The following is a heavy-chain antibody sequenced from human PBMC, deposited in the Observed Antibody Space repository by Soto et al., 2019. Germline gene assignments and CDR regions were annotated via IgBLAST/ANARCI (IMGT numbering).Heavy chain of an antibody. V-gene: IGHV1-46*01. CDR1: GYTFTTYY. Sequence: QVQLVQSGAEVKKPGASVKVSCKASGYTFTTYYIHWVRQAPGQGLEWVGIINPTGGSPGYAQNFQGRVTITRDTSTTTVYMELHSLRFEDTAVYYCARDDSPSRGSYLPSFFDYWGQGTLVTVSS. CDR2: INPTGGSP. J-gene: IGHJ4*02. CDR3: ARDDSPSRGSYLPSFFDY. D-gene: IGHD1-26*01.